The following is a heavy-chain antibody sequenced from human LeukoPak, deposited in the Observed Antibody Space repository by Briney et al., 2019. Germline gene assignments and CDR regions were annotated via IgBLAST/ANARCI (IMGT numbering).Heavy chain of an antibody. D-gene: IGHD3-22*01. Sequence: GGSLRLSCAASGFIFSTYGLHWVRQAPGKGLEWVSYISSSSSTIYYADSVKGRFTISRDNAKNSLYLQMNSLRAEDTAVYYCARDAGIVVPPAWGQGTLVTVSS. CDR2: ISSSSSTI. CDR1: GFIFSTYG. V-gene: IGHV3-48*04. CDR3: ARDAGIVVPPA. J-gene: IGHJ4*02.